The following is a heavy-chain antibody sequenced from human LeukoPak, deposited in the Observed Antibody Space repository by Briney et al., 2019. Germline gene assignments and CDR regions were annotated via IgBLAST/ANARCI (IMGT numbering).Heavy chain of an antibody. J-gene: IGHJ6*03. Sequence: ASVKVSCKVSGYTLTELSMHWVRQAPGKGLEWMGGFDPEDGETIYAQKFQGRVTMTEDTSTDTAYMELRSLRSDDTAVYYCARRNHYYGSGSYYKWGFYYYYMDVWGKGTTVTITS. V-gene: IGHV1-24*01. D-gene: IGHD3-10*01. CDR2: FDPEDGET. CDR3: ARRNHYYGSGSYYKWGFYYYYMDV. CDR1: GYTLTELS.